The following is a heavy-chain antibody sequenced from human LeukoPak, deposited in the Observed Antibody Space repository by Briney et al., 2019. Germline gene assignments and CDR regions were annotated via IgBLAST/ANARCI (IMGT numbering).Heavy chain of an antibody. V-gene: IGHV3-69-1*01. D-gene: IGHD3-10*01. J-gene: IGHJ5*02. CDR2: ISSSSTI. CDR1: GFTFSDYY. CDR3: ARAPGEYYGSGRTYWFGP. Sequence: GGSLRLSCAASGFTFSDYYMNWVRQAPGKGLEWVSSISSSSTIYYADSVKGRFTISRDNAKNSLYLKMNSLRAEDTAVYYCARAPGEYYGSGRTYWFGPWGQGTLVTVSS.